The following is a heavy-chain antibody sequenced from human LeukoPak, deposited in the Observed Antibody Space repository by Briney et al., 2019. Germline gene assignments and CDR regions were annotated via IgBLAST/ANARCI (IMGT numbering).Heavy chain of an antibody. J-gene: IGHJ4*02. CDR2: ISYDGSNK. CDR1: GFTFSSYG. V-gene: IGHV3-30*18. CDR3: AKGDNVDY. Sequence: PGGSLRLSCAASGFTFSSYGMHWVRQAPGKGLEWVAVISYDGSNKYCADAVKGRFTISRDNSKTTLYLQMNSLRAEDTAVYYCAKGDNVDYWGQGTLVTVSS. D-gene: IGHD1-1*01.